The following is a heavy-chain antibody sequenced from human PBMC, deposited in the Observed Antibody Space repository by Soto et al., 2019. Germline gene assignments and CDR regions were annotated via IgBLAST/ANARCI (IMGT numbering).Heavy chain of an antibody. CDR3: VGGAGWELDY. CDR2: IRQDGTET. J-gene: IGHJ4*02. Sequence: AQLVESGGGLVQPGGSLRLSCAASGFTFSTYWMNWVRQAPGMGLEWLAIIRQDGTETHYVDSVKGRFTISRDNTKNSLFLQMNNLRADDPAVYYCVGGAGWELDYWGQGTLVTVSS. CDR1: GFTFSTYW. V-gene: IGHV3-7*03. D-gene: IGHD1-26*01.